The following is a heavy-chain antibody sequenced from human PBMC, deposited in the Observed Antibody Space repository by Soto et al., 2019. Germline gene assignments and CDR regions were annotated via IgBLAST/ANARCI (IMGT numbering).Heavy chain of an antibody. V-gene: IGHV1-8*01. CDR1: GYTFTRYY. CDR2: MNPNSGNT. D-gene: IGHD6-6*01. Sequence: ASVKVSCKASGYTFTRYYINWVRQATGQGLEWMGWMNPNSGNTGYAQKFQGRVTMTRNTSISTAYMELSSLRSEDTAVYYCARAMYSSSSYGEWFDPWGQGTLVTVSS. CDR3: ARAMYSSSSYGEWFDP. J-gene: IGHJ5*02.